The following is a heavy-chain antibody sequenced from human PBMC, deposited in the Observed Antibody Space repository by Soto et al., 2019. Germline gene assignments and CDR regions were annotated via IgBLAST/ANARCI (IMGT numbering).Heavy chain of an antibody. CDR2: ISSSSSYT. CDR3: ANRLTPPTDLLPHRYYYSSSFQTLDAFDI. J-gene: IGHJ3*02. Sequence: PGGSLRLSCAASGFTFSDYYMSWIRQAPGKGLEWVSYISSSSSYTNYADSVKGRFTISRDNAKNSLYLQMNSLRAEDTAVYYCANRLTPPTDLLPHRYYYSSSFQTLDAFDIWGQGTMVTVSS. V-gene: IGHV3-11*06. D-gene: IGHD6-6*01. CDR1: GFTFSDYY.